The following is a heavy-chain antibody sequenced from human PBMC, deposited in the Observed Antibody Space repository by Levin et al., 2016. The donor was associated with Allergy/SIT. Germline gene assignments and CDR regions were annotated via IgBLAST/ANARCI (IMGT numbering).Heavy chain of an antibody. Sequence: GESLKISCAASGFTFDDYGMSWVRQAPGKGLEWVSGINWNGGSTGYADSVKGRFTISRDNAKNSLYLQMNSLRAEDTAVYYCARGWGRWGQLVRIYYYGMDVWGQGTTVTVSS. CDR3: ARGWGRWGQLVRIYYYGMDV. CDR2: INWNGGST. V-gene: IGHV3-20*04. CDR1: GFTFDDYG. D-gene: IGHD6-13*01. J-gene: IGHJ6*02.